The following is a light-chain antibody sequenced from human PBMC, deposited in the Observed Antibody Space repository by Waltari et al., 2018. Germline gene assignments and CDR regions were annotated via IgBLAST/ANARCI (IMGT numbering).Light chain of an antibody. V-gene: IGKV1-12*01. CDR3: QQRDSWPLT. Sequence: DIQMTQSPSSVSASVGDRVTLTCRASQGISSRLAWYQQKPGKAPKLLIYDASSLHSGVPSRFSGSGSGTDFTLTIRSLAPEDTAVYYCQQRDSWPLTFGGGTKVEI. J-gene: IGKJ4*01. CDR1: QGISSR. CDR2: DAS.